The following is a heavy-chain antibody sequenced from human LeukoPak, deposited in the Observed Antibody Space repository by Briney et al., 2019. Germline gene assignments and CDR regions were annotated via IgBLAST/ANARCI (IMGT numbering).Heavy chain of an antibody. D-gene: IGHD1-26*01. CDR2: ISSSSSYI. Sequence: GGSLRLSCAASGFTFSSYSMNWARQAPGKGLEWVSSISSSSSYIYYADSVKGRFTISRDNAKNSLYLQMNSLRAEDTAVYYCARDRAGATTDYWGQGTLVTVSS. CDR3: ARDRAGATTDY. CDR1: GFTFSSYS. V-gene: IGHV3-21*01. J-gene: IGHJ4*02.